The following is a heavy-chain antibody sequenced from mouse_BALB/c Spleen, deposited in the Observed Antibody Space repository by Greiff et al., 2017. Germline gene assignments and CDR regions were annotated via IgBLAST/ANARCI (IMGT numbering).Heavy chain of an antibody. J-gene: IGHJ2*01. CDR3: AREGFTTVVATDY. Sequence: VQLQESGAELARPGASVKLSCKASGYTFTSYWMQWVKQRPGQGLEWIGAIYPGDGDTRYTQKFKGKATLTADKSSSTAYMQLSSLASEDSAVYYCAREGFTTVVATDYWGQGTTLTVSS. D-gene: IGHD1-1*01. CDR1: GYTFTSYW. CDR2: IYPGDGDT. V-gene: IGHV1-87*01.